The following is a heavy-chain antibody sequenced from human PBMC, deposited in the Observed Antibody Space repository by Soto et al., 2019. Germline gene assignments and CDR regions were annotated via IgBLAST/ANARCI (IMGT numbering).Heavy chain of an antibody. CDR3: ARENYCPLDY. D-gene: IGHD2-15*01. J-gene: IGHJ4*02. Sequence: QVQLVQSGADVKRPGASVRVSCKPSGYPFTDLYIHWVRLAPGLGLEWMGWIDPRSGASRKTQKFKGRFTLTRDTSTSTVYMELFSLRADDSSVYYCARENYCPLDYWGQGTLVTVSS. CDR2: IDPRSGAS. V-gene: IGHV1-2*02. CDR1: GYPFTDLY.